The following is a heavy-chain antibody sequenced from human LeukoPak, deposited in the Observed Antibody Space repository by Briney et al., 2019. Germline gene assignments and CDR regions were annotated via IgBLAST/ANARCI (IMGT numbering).Heavy chain of an antibody. Sequence: GASVKVSCKASGYTFTNYDINWVRQATGQGLEWMGWINPNSGGTNYAQKFQGRVTMTRDTSISTAYMELSRLRSDDTAVYYCAREQQWLVHEFNYWGQGTLVTVSS. J-gene: IGHJ4*02. CDR3: AREQQWLVHEFNY. CDR1: GYTFTNYD. CDR2: INPNSGGT. D-gene: IGHD6-19*01. V-gene: IGHV1-2*02.